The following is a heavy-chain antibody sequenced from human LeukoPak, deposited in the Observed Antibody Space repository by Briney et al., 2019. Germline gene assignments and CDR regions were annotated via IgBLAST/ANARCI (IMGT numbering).Heavy chain of an antibody. CDR2: IKQDGSEK. CDR1: GFTFSNYW. Sequence: GGSLRLSCAASGFTFSNYWMTWVRQAPGKGLEWVANIKQDGSEKYYVDSVKGRFTISRDNAKNSLYLQMNSLRAEDTAVYYCARQNGGIFYWGRGTLVTVSS. V-gene: IGHV3-7*01. D-gene: IGHD2-15*01. CDR3: ARQNGGIFY. J-gene: IGHJ4*02.